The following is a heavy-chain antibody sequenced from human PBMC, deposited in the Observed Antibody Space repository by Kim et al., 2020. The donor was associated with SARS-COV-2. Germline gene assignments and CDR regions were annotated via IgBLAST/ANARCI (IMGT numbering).Heavy chain of an antibody. CDR3: ASGYKRLFWFGNTLAPNYFDA. CDR1: GASIRSPTYT. V-gene: IGHV4-31*03. J-gene: IGHJ5*02. Sequence: SETLSLTCTVSGASIRSPTYTWNWIRLHPGKGLEWIAYIYYGGSTHYNPSLESRVTISIDTSNNQHSLKLTSVTAADTAVYFCASGYKRLFWFGNTLAPNYFDAGGQGNLVTVSA. D-gene: IGHD3-10*01. CDR2: IYYGGST.